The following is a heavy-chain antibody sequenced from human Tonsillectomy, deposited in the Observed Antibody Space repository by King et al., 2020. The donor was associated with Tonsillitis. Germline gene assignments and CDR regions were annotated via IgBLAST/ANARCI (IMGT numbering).Heavy chain of an antibody. CDR1: GGSISSSSYY. V-gene: IGHV4-39*01. CDR2: FYYSGST. D-gene: IGHD3-10*01. J-gene: IGHJ4*02. Sequence: QLQESGPGLVKPSETLSLTCTVSGGSISSSSYYWGWIRQPPGKGLEWIGSFYYSGSTYYNSSLKSRVTISVDTSKNLFSLKLSSVTAADTAVYYCARRDYASGTYYKIWGQGTLVTVSS. CDR3: ARRDYASGTYYKI.